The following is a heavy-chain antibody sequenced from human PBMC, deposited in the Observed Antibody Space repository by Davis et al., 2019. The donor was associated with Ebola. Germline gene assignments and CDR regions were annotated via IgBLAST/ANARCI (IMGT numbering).Heavy chain of an antibody. CDR2: ISAGGSTI. CDR1: GFTFSSSD. CDR3: ARKGEGRFDL. V-gene: IGHV3-48*03. Sequence: GESLKISCAASGFTFSSSDMHWLRQAPGKGLEWVSYISAGGSTISYAESVRGRFTVSRDNINSVLFLQMDGLRAEDTGVYYCARKGEGRFDLWGPGTRVVVSS. J-gene: IGHJ5*02.